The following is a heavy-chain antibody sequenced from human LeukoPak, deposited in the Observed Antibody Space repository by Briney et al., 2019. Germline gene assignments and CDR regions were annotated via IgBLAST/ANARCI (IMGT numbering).Heavy chain of an antibody. CDR2: IYTSGST. Sequence: SETLSLTCTVSGGSISSGSYYWSWIRQPAGKGLECIGRIYTSGSTNYNPSLKSRVTISLDTSKNQFSLKLSSVTAADTAVYYCAREGNWRTDAFDIWGQGTMVTVSS. J-gene: IGHJ3*02. V-gene: IGHV4-61*02. CDR3: AREGNWRTDAFDI. D-gene: IGHD1-1*01. CDR1: GGSISSGSYY.